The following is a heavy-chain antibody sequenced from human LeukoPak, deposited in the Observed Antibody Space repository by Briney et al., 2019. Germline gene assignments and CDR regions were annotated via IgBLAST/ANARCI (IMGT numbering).Heavy chain of an antibody. CDR3: ARLTYYYDSSGSDL. V-gene: IGHV4-59*08. CDR2: IGYSGST. CDR1: GASINSYF. J-gene: IGHJ2*01. Sequence: SETLSLTCTVSGASINSYFWSWIRQPPGKGLEYIGYIGYSGSTNYNPSLKSRVTISVDTSKNQFSLKLSSVTAADTAVYYCARLTYYYDSSGSDLWGRGTLVTVSS. D-gene: IGHD3-22*01.